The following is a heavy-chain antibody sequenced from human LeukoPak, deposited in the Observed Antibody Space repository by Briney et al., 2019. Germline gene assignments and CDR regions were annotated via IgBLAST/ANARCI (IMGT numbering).Heavy chain of an antibody. CDR1: GGSISSSSYY. D-gene: IGHD1-14*01. J-gene: IGHJ5*02. Sequence: SETLSLTCTVSGGSISSSSYYWGWIRQPPGKGLEWIGSIYYSGSTYYNPSLKSRVTISVDTSKNQFSLKLSSVTAADTAVYYCARHLAAPQPHNWFDPWGQGTLVTVSS. V-gene: IGHV4-39*01. CDR2: IYYSGST. CDR3: ARHLAAPQPHNWFDP.